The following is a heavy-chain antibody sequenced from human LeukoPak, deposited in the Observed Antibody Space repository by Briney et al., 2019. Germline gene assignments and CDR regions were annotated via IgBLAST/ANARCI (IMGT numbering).Heavy chain of an antibody. CDR2: INHSGST. Sequence: SETLSLTCAVYGGSFSGYYWSWIRQPPGKGLEWIGEINHSGSTNYNPSLKSRVTISVDTSKNQFSLKLSSVTAADTAVYYCASIKYSSSWPANWFDPWGQGTLVTVSS. J-gene: IGHJ5*02. CDR3: ASIKYSSSWPANWFDP. D-gene: IGHD6-13*01. V-gene: IGHV4-34*01. CDR1: GGSFSGYY.